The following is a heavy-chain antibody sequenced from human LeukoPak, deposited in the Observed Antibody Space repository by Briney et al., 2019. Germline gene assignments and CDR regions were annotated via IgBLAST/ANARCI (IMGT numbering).Heavy chain of an antibody. J-gene: IGHJ3*02. D-gene: IGHD3-3*01. V-gene: IGHV3-7*01. Sequence: QTGGSLRFSCAGSGFTFSSYWMSWVRQAPGKGLEWVANIKQDGSEKYYVDSVKGRFTISRDNAKNSLYLQMNSLRAEDTAVYYCARENYDFWSGYYTLLFDIWGQGTMVTVSS. CDR3: ARENYDFWSGYYTLLFDI. CDR2: IKQDGSEK. CDR1: GFTFSSYW.